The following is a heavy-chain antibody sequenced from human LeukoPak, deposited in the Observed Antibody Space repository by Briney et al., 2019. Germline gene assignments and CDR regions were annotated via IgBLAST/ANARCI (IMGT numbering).Heavy chain of an antibody. D-gene: IGHD6-13*01. Sequence: SGPTLVNPTQTPTLTCTFSGFSLSTSGMSVSWIRQPPGKALEWLARIDWDDDKYYSTYLKTRLTISKDTSKNQVVLTMTNMDPVDTATYYCARIRVPNIAVPGIGTGEDYWGQGTLVTVSS. CDR2: IDWDDDK. CDR3: ARIRVPNIAVPGIGTGEDY. V-gene: IGHV2-70*11. J-gene: IGHJ4*02. CDR1: GFSLSTSGMS.